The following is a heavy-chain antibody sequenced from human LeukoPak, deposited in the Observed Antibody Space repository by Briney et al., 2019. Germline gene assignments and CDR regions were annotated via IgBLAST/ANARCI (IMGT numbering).Heavy chain of an antibody. D-gene: IGHD3/OR15-3a*01. CDR2: ISAYNGNT. J-gene: IGHJ4*02. V-gene: IGHV1-18*01. CDR1: GGTFSSYA. Sequence: VASVKVSCKASGGTFSSYAISWVRQAPGQGLEWMGWISAYNGNTNYAQKLQGRVTMTTDTSTSTAYMELRSLRSDDTAVYYCAIGTGYYSFDYWGQGTLVTVSS. CDR3: AIGTGYYSFDY.